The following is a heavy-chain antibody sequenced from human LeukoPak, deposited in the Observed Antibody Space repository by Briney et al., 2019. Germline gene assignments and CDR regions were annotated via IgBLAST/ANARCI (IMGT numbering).Heavy chain of an antibody. CDR2: ISYDGSNK. CDR1: GFTFSSYA. D-gene: IGHD6-13*01. J-gene: IGHJ6*02. Sequence: GRSLRLSCVASGFTFSSYAVHWVRQAPGKGLEWVAVISYDGSNKYYADSVKGRFTISRDNSKNTLYLQMNSLRAEDTAVYYCAREPTSSSWYVDYYYGMDVWGQGTTVTVSS. V-gene: IGHV3-30*04. CDR3: AREPTSSSWYVDYYYGMDV.